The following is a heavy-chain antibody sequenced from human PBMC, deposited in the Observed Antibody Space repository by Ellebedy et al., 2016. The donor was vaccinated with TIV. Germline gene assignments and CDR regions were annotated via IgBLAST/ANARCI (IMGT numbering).Heavy chain of an antibody. D-gene: IGHD2-8*01. Sequence: MPSETLSLTCTVSGGSISSNNSSWGWIRQPPGKGLEWIGNIYYSGSTYHSPSLKSRVTISVDTSKNQFSLTLSSVTAADTAVYYCARTFSPHCSSGVCCMAYYFDYWGQGTLVTVSS. CDR2: IYYSGST. CDR1: GGSISSNNSS. CDR3: ARTFSPHCSSGVCCMAYYFDY. V-gene: IGHV4-39*01. J-gene: IGHJ4*02.